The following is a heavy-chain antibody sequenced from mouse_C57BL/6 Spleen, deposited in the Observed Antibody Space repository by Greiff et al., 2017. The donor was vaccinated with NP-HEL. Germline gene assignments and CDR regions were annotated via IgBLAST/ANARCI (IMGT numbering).Heavy chain of an antibody. J-gene: IGHJ3*01. CDR3: ARNHYYGSSPWFAY. CDR2: INPNNGGT. Sequence: EVQLQQSGPELVKPGASVKIPCKASGYTFTDYNMDWVKQSHGKSLEWIGDINPNNGGTIYNQKFKGKATLTVDKSSSTAYMELRSLTSEDTAVYYCARNHYYGSSPWFAYWGQGTLVTVSA. CDR1: GYTFTDYN. D-gene: IGHD1-1*01. V-gene: IGHV1-18*01.